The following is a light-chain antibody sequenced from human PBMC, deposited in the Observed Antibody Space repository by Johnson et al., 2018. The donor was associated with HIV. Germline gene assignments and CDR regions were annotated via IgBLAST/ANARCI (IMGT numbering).Light chain of an antibody. Sequence: QSVLTQPPSVSAAPGQMVTISCSGSSSNIGNNYVSWYQQLPGTAPKLLIYENNKRPSGIPDRFSGSKSGTSATLGITGLQTGDEADYYCGTWDNSLNVYVFGTATKVTVL. CDR1: SSNIGNNY. J-gene: IGLJ1*01. CDR2: ENN. V-gene: IGLV1-51*02. CDR3: GTWDNSLNVYV.